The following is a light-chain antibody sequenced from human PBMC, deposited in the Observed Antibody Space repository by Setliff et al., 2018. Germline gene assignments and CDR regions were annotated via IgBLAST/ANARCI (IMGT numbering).Light chain of an antibody. J-gene: IGLJ1*01. CDR1: SRDVGYYNL. CDR2: DFK. Sequence: QSVLTQPASVSGSPGQSITISCTGTSRDVGYYNLVSWYQQHPGKAPKVILYDFKTRPSGVSDRFSGSKSGNTASLTISGLQAEDEADYYCCSYAGGSAFVFGTGTKVTVL. CDR3: CSYAGGSAFV. V-gene: IGLV2-23*02.